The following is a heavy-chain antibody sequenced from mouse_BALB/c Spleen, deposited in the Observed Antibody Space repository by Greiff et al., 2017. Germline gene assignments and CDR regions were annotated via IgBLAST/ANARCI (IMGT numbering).Heavy chain of an antibody. D-gene: IGHD1-2*01. CDR3: ARNLGFMTTATLAY. J-gene: IGHJ3*01. CDR2: IDPENGNT. V-gene: IGHV14-1*02. CDR1: GFNIKDYY. Sequence: VQLQQSGAELVRPGALVKLSCKASGFNIKDYYMHWVKQRPEQGLEWIGWIDPENGNTIYDPKFQGKASITADTSSNTAYLQLSSLTSEDTAVYYCARNLGFMTTATLAYWGQGTLVTVSA.